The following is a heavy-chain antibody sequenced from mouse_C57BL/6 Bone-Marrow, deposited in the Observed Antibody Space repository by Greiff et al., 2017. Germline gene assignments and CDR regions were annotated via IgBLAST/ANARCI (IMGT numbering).Heavy chain of an antibody. Sequence: QVQLQQPGAELVKPGASVKLSCKASGYTFTSYWMHWVKQRPGRGLEWIGRIDPNSGGTKYTEKFKSKATLTVDKPYSTAYMQLSSLTSEDSAVYYCARGNTTVVAYYFDYWGQGTTLTVSS. CDR2: IDPNSGGT. CDR3: ARGNTTVVAYYFDY. J-gene: IGHJ2*01. V-gene: IGHV1-72*01. CDR1: GYTFTSYW. D-gene: IGHD1-1*01.